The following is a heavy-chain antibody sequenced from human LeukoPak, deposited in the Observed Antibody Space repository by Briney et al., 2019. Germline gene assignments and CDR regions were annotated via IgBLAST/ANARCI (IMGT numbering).Heavy chain of an antibody. V-gene: IGHV4-39*01. CDR3: ARHVSGYDARFDP. CDR2: IYYSGST. Sequence: SETLSLTCTVSGGSISSSSYYWGWIRQPPGKGLEWIGSIYYSGSTYYNPSLKSRVTISVDTSKNQFSLKLSSVTAADTAVYYCARHVSGYDARFDPWGQGTLVTVSS. J-gene: IGHJ5*02. CDR1: GGSISSSSYY. D-gene: IGHD5-12*01.